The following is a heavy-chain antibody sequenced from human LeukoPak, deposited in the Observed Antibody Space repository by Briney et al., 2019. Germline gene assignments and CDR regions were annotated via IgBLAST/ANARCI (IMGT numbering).Heavy chain of an antibody. CDR2: ISGSGGST. CDR3: AKGPHTASSYNWFDP. D-gene: IGHD5-18*01. Sequence: QPGGSLRLSCVASGFTFSIYAMSWVCQAPRKGQEWVSVISGSGGSTYYADSVKGRFTISRDNSQNTLHLQMNSLRAEDTAVYYCAKGPHTASSYNWFDPWGRGTLVTVSS. J-gene: IGHJ5*02. CDR1: GFTFSIYA. V-gene: IGHV3-23*01.